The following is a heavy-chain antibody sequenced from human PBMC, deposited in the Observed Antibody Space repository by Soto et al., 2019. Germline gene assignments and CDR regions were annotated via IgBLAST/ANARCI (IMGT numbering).Heavy chain of an antibody. V-gene: IGHV4-61*08. Sequence: QVQLQESGPGLVKPSQTLSLTATVSGASISNTGFYWSWIRQPPGKGLEWIGYIYSSGSTTYNSSLNSRVNMSLDTSNNQASLNLLSVTAADTAMYYCARSTASRGLDVWGHGTVVSVSP. CDR1: GASISNTGFY. CDR3: ARSTASRGLDV. J-gene: IGHJ3*01. D-gene: IGHD2-21*02. CDR2: IYSSGST.